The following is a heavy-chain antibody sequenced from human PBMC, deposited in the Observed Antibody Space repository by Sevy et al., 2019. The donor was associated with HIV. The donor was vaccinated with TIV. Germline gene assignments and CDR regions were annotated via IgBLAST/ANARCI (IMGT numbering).Heavy chain of an antibody. D-gene: IGHD6-19*01. CDR3: ARDDTSVAGRFYYYYGMDV. V-gene: IGHV3-48*01. CDR2: ISSSRSTL. J-gene: IGHJ6*02. CDR1: GFTFSSYS. Sequence: GGSLRLSCAASGFTFSSYSMNWDRQAPGKGLEWVSYISSSRSTLYYADSVKGRFTISIDNAKNSLYLQMNSLRVEDTAVYYCARDDTSVAGRFYYYYGMDVWGQGTTVTVSS.